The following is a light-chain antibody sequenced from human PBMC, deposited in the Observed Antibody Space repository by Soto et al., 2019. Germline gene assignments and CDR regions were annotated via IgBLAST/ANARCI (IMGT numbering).Light chain of an antibody. J-gene: IGKJ1*01. CDR2: SAS. CDR1: QSVSSTY. V-gene: IGKV3-20*01. CDR3: QQYGSSPRT. Sequence: EIVLTQSPGTLSLSPGERATLSCRASQSVSSTYLAWYQQKVGQAPGLLIYSASIRPSGIPNRFSGSGSGTDFTLTISRLEPEDFAVYYCQQYGSSPRTFDQGTKVEI.